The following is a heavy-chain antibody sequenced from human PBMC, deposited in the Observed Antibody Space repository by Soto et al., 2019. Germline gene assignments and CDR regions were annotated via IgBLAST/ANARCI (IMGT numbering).Heavy chain of an antibody. CDR1: GFTFSDYY. J-gene: IGHJ6*02. CDR2: ISSSGSTI. CDR3: ARESYCSGGSCLDYYYYGMDV. Sequence: PGGSLRLSCAASGFTFSDYYMSWIRQAPGKGLEWVSYISSSGSTIYYADSVKGRFTISRDNAKNSLYLQMNSLRAEDTAVYYCARESYCSGGSCLDYYYYGMDVWGQGTTVTVSS. D-gene: IGHD2-15*01. V-gene: IGHV3-11*01.